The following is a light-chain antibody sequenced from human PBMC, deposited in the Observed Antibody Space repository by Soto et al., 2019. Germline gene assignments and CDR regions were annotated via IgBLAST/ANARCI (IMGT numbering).Light chain of an antibody. V-gene: IGKV3-15*01. Sequence: EIVMTQSPATLSVSPGERATLSCRASQSVSSNLAWYQQKPGQAPRLLIYGASTRATGIPARFSGSGSGTELTLTISSLQSEDFAFYYCQQYNNWPLTFRGETKVEIK. CDR1: QSVSSN. CDR2: GAS. J-gene: IGKJ4*01. CDR3: QQYNNWPLT.